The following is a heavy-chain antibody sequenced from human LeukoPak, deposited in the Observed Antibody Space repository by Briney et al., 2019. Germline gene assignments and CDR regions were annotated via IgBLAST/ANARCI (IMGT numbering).Heavy chain of an antibody. J-gene: IGHJ4*02. CDR2: IYYSGST. Sequence: SETLSLTCAVFGGSLNGYYWSWIRQPPGKGLEWIGYIYYSGSTNYNPSLKSRVTISVDTSKNQFSLKLSSVTAADTAVYYCARGTGYSSSWYPDYWGQGTLVTVSS. CDR3: ARGTGYSSSWYPDY. D-gene: IGHD6-13*01. CDR1: GGSLNGYY. V-gene: IGHV4-59*01.